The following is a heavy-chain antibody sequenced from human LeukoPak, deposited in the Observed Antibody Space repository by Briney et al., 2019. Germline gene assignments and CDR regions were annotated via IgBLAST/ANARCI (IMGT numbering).Heavy chain of an antibody. D-gene: IGHD5-18*01. CDR3: AADRAPRSIYSYDVEYAFDI. Sequence: SVKVSCKASGFTFITSAVQWVRQARGQRLEWIGCIVVGSGNTNYAQKFQERVTITRDMSTSTAYMELSSLRSEDTAVYYCAADRAPRSIYSYDVEYAFDIWGQGTMVTVSS. J-gene: IGHJ3*02. CDR1: GFTFITSA. V-gene: IGHV1-58*01. CDR2: IVVGSGNT.